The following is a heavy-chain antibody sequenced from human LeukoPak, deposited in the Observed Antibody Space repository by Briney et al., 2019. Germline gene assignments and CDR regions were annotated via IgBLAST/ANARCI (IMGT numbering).Heavy chain of an antibody. V-gene: IGHV3-21*04. Sequence: GESLRLSCAASGFTFSSYNMNWVRQAPGKGLEWVSSISSSSSYIYYADSVRGRFTISRDNAKNTLYLQMNSLRAEDTAVYYCAKVYDTSGYYFFFDDWGQGTLVTVSS. CDR2: ISSSSSYI. CDR1: GFTFSSYN. D-gene: IGHD3-22*01. J-gene: IGHJ4*02. CDR3: AKVYDTSGYYFFFDD.